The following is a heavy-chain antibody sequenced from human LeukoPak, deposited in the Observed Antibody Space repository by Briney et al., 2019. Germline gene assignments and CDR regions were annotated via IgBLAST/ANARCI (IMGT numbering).Heavy chain of an antibody. D-gene: IGHD1-26*01. CDR3: ARTLTRSYYWVY. Sequence: SETLSLTCAVYGGSFSGYYWSWIRQPPGKGLEWIGSIYYSGSTYYNPSLKSRVTISVDTSKNQFSLKLSSVTAADTAVYYCARTLTRSYYWVYWGQGTLVTVSS. J-gene: IGHJ4*02. V-gene: IGHV4-34*01. CDR2: IYYSGST. CDR1: GGSFSGYY.